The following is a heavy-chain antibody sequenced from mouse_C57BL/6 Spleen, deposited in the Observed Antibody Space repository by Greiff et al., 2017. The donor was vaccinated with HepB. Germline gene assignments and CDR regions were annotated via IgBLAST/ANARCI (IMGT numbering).Heavy chain of an antibody. Sequence: QVQLQQSDAELVKPGASVKISCKVSGYTFTDHTIHWMKQRPEQGLEWIGYIYPRDGSTKYNEKFKGKATLTADKSSSTAYMQLNSLTSEDSAVYFGARESYYGSSYGLYFDYWGQGTTLTVSS. CDR2: IYPRDGST. D-gene: IGHD1-1*01. V-gene: IGHV1-78*01. CDR3: ARESYYGSSYGLYFDY. CDR1: GYTFTDHT. J-gene: IGHJ2*01.